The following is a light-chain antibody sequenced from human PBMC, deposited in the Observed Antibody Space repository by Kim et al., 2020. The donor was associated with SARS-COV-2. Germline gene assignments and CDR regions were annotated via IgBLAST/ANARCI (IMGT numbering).Light chain of an antibody. CDR1: QSVSSSY. J-gene: IGKJ5*01. CDR2: GAS. CDR3: QQYGSSSIT. V-gene: IGKV3-20*01. Sequence: PGERATLSCRASQSVSSSYLAWYQQKPGQATRLLIYGASSRATGIPDRFSGSGSGTDFTLTISRLEPEDFAVYYCQQYGSSSITFGQGTRLEIK.